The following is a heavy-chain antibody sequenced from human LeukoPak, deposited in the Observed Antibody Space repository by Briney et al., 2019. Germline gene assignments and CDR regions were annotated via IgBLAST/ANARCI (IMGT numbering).Heavy chain of an antibody. CDR3: ARDLPDSSGYYRFDP. Sequence: SETLSLTCTVSGGSISSYYWSWIRQPPGKGLEWIGYIYYSGSTNYNPSLKSRVTISVDTSKNQFSLKLSSVTAADTAVYYCARDLPDSSGYYRFDPWGQGTLVTVSS. V-gene: IGHV4-59*01. CDR2: IYYSGST. D-gene: IGHD3-22*01. CDR1: GGSISSYY. J-gene: IGHJ5*02.